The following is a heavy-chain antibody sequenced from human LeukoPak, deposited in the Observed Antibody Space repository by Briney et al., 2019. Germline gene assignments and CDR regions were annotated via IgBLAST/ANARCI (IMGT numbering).Heavy chain of an antibody. CDR2: ISGSGGSK. Sequence: GGSLRLSCAASGFTFSSYAMNWVRQAPGKGLEWVSTISGSGGSKHYADSVEGRFTISRDNSKNTVYLQMNSLRAEDTAVYYCARDPSAVRANTYAWGQGTLVTVSS. CDR3: ARDPSAVRANTYA. CDR1: GFTFSSYA. J-gene: IGHJ5*02. V-gene: IGHV3-23*01. D-gene: IGHD2-2*01.